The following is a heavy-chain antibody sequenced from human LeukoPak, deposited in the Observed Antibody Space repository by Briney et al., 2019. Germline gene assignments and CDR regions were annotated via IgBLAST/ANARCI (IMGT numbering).Heavy chain of an antibody. CDR2: VGDDGSIK. V-gene: IGHV3-30*02. J-gene: IGHJ3*02. D-gene: IGHD3-16*01. Sequence: GGSLRLAXAASGFTFRSYGMHWVRQAPGKGLEWVTFVGDDGSIKNYADSVKGRFTISRDNSKSTMYLEMNSLRAEDTAIYYCATDLGTRSVHDAFDIWGQGTMVTVSS. CDR3: ATDLGTRSVHDAFDI. CDR1: GFTFRSYG.